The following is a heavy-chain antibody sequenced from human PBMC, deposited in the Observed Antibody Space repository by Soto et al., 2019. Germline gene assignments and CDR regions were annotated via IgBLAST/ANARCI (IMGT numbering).Heavy chain of an antibody. CDR1: GGVFRRYA. J-gene: IGHJ5*02. CDR2: IVPIFGTT. D-gene: IGHD3-22*01. Sequence: SVKVSCKVSGGVFRRYAISWVRQAPGQGLEWLGGIVPIFGTTNYAQKFQGRVTIVADESTSTAYMDLSSLRSDDTAVYYCARDTPGDSSGYLKNWFDPWGQGTLVTVSS. CDR3: ARDTPGDSSGYLKNWFDP. V-gene: IGHV1-69*13.